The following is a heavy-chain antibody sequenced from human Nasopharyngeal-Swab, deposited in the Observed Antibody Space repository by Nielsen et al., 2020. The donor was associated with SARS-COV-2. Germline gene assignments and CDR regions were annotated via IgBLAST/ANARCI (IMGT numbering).Heavy chain of an antibody. CDR3: ASSGTGALFDY. Sequence: GESLKISCAASGFTFSSYSMNWVRQAPGKGLEWVSSISSSSSYIYYADSVKGRFTISRDNAKNSLYLQMNSLRAEDTAVYYCASSGTGALFDYWGQGTLVTAPQ. J-gene: IGHJ4*02. D-gene: IGHD1-1*01. CDR2: ISSSSSYI. CDR1: GFTFSSYS. V-gene: IGHV3-21*01.